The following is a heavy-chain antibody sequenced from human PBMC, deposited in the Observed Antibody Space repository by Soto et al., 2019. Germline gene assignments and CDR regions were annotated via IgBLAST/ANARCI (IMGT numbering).Heavy chain of an antibody. D-gene: IGHD3-22*01. CDR2: IKQDRSET. CDR3: ARGIDNYDSSGYI. Sequence: EVQLVESGGGLVQPGGSLRLSCAASGFSFSNCWMSWVRQAPGKGLEWMANIKQDRSETYYGDSVKGRFTISRDNTKNSLYLQMNSLRAEDTAVYYCARGIDNYDSSGYIWGQGTLVTVSS. CDR1: GFSFSNCW. J-gene: IGHJ4*02. V-gene: IGHV3-7*03.